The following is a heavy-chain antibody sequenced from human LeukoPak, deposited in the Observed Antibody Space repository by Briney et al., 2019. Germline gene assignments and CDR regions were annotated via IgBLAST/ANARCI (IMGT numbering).Heavy chain of an antibody. CDR2: ISSSSSYI. V-gene: IGHV3-21*06. CDR1: GFTFSKYS. J-gene: IGHJ6*02. CDR3: ARDLAVGGTTYYYGMDV. D-gene: IGHD1-26*01. Sequence: GGSLRLSCAASGFTFSKYSMNWVRQTPGKGLEWVSSISSSSSYIYYADSVKGRFTLSRDNARNSLYLQMNSLRAEDTAVYYCARDLAVGGTTYYYGMDVWGLGTTVTVSS.